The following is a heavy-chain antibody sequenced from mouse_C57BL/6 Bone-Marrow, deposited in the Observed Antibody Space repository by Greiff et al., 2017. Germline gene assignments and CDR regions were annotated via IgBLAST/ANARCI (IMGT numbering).Heavy chain of an antibody. J-gene: IGHJ1*03. V-gene: IGHV2-5*01. CDR2: IWRGGST. CDR3: AKNKDYYYGSSPYWYFDV. Sequence: VQLQESGPGLVQPSQCLSITCTVSGFSLTSYGVHWVRQSPGKGLEWLGVIWRGGSTDYNAAFMSRLSTTKDNSKSQVFFKMNSLQADDTAIYYCAKNKDYYYGSSPYWYFDVWGTGTTVTVSS. CDR1: GFSLTSYG. D-gene: IGHD1-1*01.